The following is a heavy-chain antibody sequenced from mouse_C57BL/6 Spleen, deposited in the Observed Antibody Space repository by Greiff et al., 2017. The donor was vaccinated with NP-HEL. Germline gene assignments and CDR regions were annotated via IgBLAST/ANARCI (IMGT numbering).Heavy chain of an antibody. Sequence: QVQLQQSGAELVRPGASVKLSCKASGYTFTDYYINWVKQRPGQGLEWIARIYPGSGNTYYNEKFKGKATLTAEKSSSTAYMQLSSLTSEDSAVYFCARVYDYDGAMDYWGQGTSVTVSS. CDR2: IYPGSGNT. CDR1: GYTFTDYY. J-gene: IGHJ4*01. V-gene: IGHV1-76*01. CDR3: ARVYDYDGAMDY. D-gene: IGHD2-4*01.